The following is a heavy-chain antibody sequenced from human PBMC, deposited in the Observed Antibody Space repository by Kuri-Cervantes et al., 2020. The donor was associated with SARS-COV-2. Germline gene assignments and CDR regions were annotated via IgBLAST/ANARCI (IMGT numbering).Heavy chain of an antibody. V-gene: IGHV3-53*01. Sequence: RTLSLTCAASGFTVSSNYMSWVRQAPGKGLEWVSAIYSGGSTYYADSVKGRFTISRDNAKNSLYLQMNSLRAEDMAVYYCAREVRTVGYYYYMDVWGKGTTVTVSS. CDR1: GFTVSSNY. D-gene: IGHD4-23*01. CDR2: IYSGGST. CDR3: AREVRTVGYYYYMDV. J-gene: IGHJ6*03.